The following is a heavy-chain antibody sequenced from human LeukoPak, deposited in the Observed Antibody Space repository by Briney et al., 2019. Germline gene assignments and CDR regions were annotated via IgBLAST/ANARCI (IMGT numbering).Heavy chain of an antibody. V-gene: IGHV4-61*05. CDR1: GGSISSSGYY. Sequence: SETLSLTCTVSGGSISSSGYYWSWIRQPPGKGLEWIGYIYYSGSTNYNPSLKSRVTISVDTSKNQFSLKLSSVTAADTAVYYCASGEYSNYQGWFDPWGQGTLVTVSS. CDR3: ASGEYSNYQGWFDP. J-gene: IGHJ5*02. D-gene: IGHD4-11*01. CDR2: IYYSGST.